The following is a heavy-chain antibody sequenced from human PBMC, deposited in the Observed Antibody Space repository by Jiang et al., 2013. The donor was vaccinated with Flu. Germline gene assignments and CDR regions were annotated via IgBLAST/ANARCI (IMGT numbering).Heavy chain of an antibody. Sequence: QTLSLTCAISGRSVSTNSGAWNWIRQSPSRGLEWLGRTYYRSKWYSDYAVSVKSRIAINPDTSNNQFSLLLNSVTPEDTAVYYCARDGATVTAFDIWGPGTMVTV. V-gene: IGHV6-1*01. CDR3: ARDGATVTAFDI. D-gene: IGHD4-17*01. J-gene: IGHJ3*02. CDR2: TYYRSKWYS. CDR1: GRSVSTNSGA.